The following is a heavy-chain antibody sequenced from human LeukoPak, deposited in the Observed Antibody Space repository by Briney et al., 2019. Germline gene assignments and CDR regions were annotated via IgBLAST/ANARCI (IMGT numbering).Heavy chain of an antibody. CDR1: GGSISSGSYY. CDR2: IYTSGST. CDR3: ASATGYCSSTSCYNWFDP. D-gene: IGHD2-2*01. Sequence: SETLSLTCTVSGGSISSGSYYWSWIRQPAGKGLEWIGRIYTSGSTNYNPSLKSRVTISVDTSKNQFSLKLSSVTAADTAVYYCASATGYCSSTSCYNWFDPWGQGTLVTVSS. J-gene: IGHJ5*02. V-gene: IGHV4-61*02.